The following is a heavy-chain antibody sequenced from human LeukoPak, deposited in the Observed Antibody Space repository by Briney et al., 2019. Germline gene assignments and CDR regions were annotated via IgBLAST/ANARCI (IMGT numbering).Heavy chain of an antibody. Sequence: ASVKVSCKASGYMFASYGISWVRQAPGQGLEWMGWISGYNGNTNYAQKLQDRVTMTRDTSTSTVYMELRSLRSDDTAVYYCAKHYGGNSGLPHGDVFDIWGQGTMVTVSS. J-gene: IGHJ3*02. D-gene: IGHD4-23*01. V-gene: IGHV1-18*01. CDR1: GYMFASYG. CDR3: AKHYGGNSGLPHGDVFDI. CDR2: ISGYNGNT.